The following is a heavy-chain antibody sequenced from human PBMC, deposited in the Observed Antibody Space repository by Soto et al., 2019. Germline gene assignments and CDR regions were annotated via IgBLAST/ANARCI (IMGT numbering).Heavy chain of an antibody. D-gene: IGHD1-1*01. Sequence: PGESLKISCKTSGYSFIRYWIGLVRQTPGKGLEWMGIIYPGDSDTRYSPSLQGQVTISVDRSISTAYLQWSSLKASDTAMYYCASLSLGEQPFDYWGPGTLVTVSS. CDR2: IYPGDSDT. CDR3: ASLSLGEQPFDY. J-gene: IGHJ4*02. V-gene: IGHV5-51*01. CDR1: GYSFIRYW.